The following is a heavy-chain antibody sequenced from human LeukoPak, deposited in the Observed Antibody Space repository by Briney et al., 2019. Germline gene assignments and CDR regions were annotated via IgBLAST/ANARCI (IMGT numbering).Heavy chain of an antibody. CDR3: TTGETLDY. J-gene: IGHJ4*02. CDR1: GFAVSSNF. CDR2: IRSKANSYAT. V-gene: IGHV3-73*01. D-gene: IGHD3-10*01. Sequence: GGSLRLSCAVSGFAVSSNFMSWVRQASGKGLEWVGRIRSKANSYATAYAASVKGRFTISRDDSKNTAYLQMNSLKTEDTAVYYCTTGETLDYWGQGTLVTVSS.